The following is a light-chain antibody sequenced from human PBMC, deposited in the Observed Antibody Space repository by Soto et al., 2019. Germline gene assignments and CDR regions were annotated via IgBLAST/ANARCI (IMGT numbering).Light chain of an antibody. CDR2: DAS. Sequence: EIVLTQSPATLSLSPGEGATLSCRASQSVDRYLAWYQQKPGQAPRLLIYDASKRATGIAARFSGSGSGTDFTLTISSLEPEDFAVYYCQQRSDWPSTFGGGTKVQIK. CDR1: QSVDRY. CDR3: QQRSDWPST. V-gene: IGKV3-11*01. J-gene: IGKJ4*01.